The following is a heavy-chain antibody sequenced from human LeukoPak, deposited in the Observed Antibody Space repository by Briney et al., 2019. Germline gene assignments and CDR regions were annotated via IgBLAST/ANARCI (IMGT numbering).Heavy chain of an antibody. CDR3: AKYYYDSYEGYYFDY. CDR1: GGSISSQY. Sequence: KASETLSLTCTVSGGSISSQYWSWIRQPPGKGLEWIAGYFYYSGSPNYNPSLKSRVTISVDSSKNQFSLKLSSVTAADTAFYYCAKYYYDSYEGYYFDYWGQGTLVTVSS. D-gene: IGHD3-22*01. CDR2: FYYSGSP. J-gene: IGHJ4*02. V-gene: IGHV4-59*11.